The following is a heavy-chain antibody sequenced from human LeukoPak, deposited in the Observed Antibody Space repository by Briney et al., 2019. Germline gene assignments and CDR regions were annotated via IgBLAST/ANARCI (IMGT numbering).Heavy chain of an antibody. Sequence: GGSLRLSCAASGFTFSSYSMNWVRQAPGKGLEWVSYISSSGSTIYYADSVKGRFTISRDNAKNSLYLQMNSLRAEDTAVYYCARALVTTPFDYWGQGTLVTVSS. V-gene: IGHV3-48*04. D-gene: IGHD4-11*01. CDR1: GFTFSSYS. CDR3: ARALVTTPFDY. J-gene: IGHJ4*02. CDR2: ISSSGSTI.